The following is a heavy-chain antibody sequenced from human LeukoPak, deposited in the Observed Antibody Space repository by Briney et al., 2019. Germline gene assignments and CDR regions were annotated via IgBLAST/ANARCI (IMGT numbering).Heavy chain of an antibody. CDR2: ISGSGGST. J-gene: IGHJ6*03. Sequence: GGSLRLSCAASGFTFSSYAMSWVRQAPGKGLEWVSAISGSGGSTYYADSVKGRFTISRDNAKNSLYLQMNSLRAEDTAMYYCARESLDYYGSESFYNGAYYMDVWGKGTTVTISS. D-gene: IGHD3-10*01. CDR3: ARESLDYYGSESFYNGAYYMDV. V-gene: IGHV3-23*01. CDR1: GFTFSSYA.